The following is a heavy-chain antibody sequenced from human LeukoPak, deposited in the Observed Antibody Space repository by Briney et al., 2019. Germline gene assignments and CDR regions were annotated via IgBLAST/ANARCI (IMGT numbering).Heavy chain of an antibody. CDR3: AKDLSSYGYLLNAFDI. CDR1: GFTFSTYA. V-gene: IGHV3-23*01. D-gene: IGHD5-18*01. CDR2: ISGSGGST. Sequence: GGSLRLSCAASGFTFSTYAMSWVRQAPGKGLEWVSAISGSGGSTYYADSVKGRFTISRDNSKNTLYLQMNSLRAEDTAVYYCAKDLSSYGYLLNAFDIWGQGTMVTVSS. J-gene: IGHJ3*02.